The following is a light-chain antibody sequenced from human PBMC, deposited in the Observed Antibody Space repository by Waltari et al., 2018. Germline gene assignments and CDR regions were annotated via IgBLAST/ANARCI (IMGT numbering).Light chain of an antibody. CDR2: GAS. V-gene: IGKV3-15*01. J-gene: IGKJ1*01. CDR1: QSVSSN. CDR3: QQYNNWRWT. Sequence: EIVMTQSPATLSVSPGERATLPCRASQSVSSNLAWYQQKPGLAPRLLIYGASTRATGIPARFSGSGSGTEFTLTISSMQSEDFAVYYCQQYNNWRWTFGQGTKVEIK.